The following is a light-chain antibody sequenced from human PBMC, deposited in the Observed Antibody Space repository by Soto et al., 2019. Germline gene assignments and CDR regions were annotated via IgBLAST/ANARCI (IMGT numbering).Light chain of an antibody. CDR3: QQRSNWPGT. CDR2: DAS. V-gene: IGKV3-11*01. J-gene: IGKJ2*01. Sequence: EIVLTQSPATLSLSPGERATLSCRASQSVNSYLAWYQQKPGQAPRLLIYDASNRATGIPARFSGSGSGTDVTLTISSLEPEDFAVYHCQQRSNWPGTFGQGTKLEIK. CDR1: QSVNSY.